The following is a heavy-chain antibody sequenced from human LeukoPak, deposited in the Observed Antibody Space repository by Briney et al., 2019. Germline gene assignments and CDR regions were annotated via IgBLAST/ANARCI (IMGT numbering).Heavy chain of an antibody. J-gene: IGHJ5*02. V-gene: IGHV4-61*02. CDR1: GDSITSGYYY. D-gene: IGHD4-11*01. Sequence: PSETLSLTCTVSGDSITSGYYYWNWIRQPAGKGLEWIGRINSSGSTNYNPSLKSRVTISIDTSKNQFSLKLTSVTAADTAVYYCASVMTTVTYNWFDPWGQGTLVTVSS. CDR2: INSSGST. CDR3: ASVMTTVTYNWFDP.